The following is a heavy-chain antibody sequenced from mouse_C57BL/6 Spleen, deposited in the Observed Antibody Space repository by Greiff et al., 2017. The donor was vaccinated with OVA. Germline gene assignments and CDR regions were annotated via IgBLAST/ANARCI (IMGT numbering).Heavy chain of an antibody. Sequence: EVQVVESGGDLVKPGGSLKLSCAASGFTFSSYGMSWVRQTPDKRLEWVATIRSGGSYTYYPDSVKGRFTISRDNAKNTLYLQMSSLKSEDTAMYYCARNVYGSSYYFDYWGQGTTLTVSS. V-gene: IGHV5-6*01. J-gene: IGHJ2*01. CDR2: IRSGGSYT. CDR1: GFTFSSYG. CDR3: ARNVYGSSYYFDY. D-gene: IGHD1-1*01.